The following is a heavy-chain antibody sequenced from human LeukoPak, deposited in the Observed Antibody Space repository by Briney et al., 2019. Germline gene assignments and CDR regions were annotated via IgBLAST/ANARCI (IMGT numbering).Heavy chain of an antibody. D-gene: IGHD2-8*01. CDR2: IYTGGST. J-gene: IGHJ3*02. Sequence: GGSLRLSCAASGFTVSCNYMSWVRQGPGKGLEWVSVIYTGGSTYYADSVKGRFTISRDNSKNTLFLQMSSLRAEDTAVYYCVKADPTKAFDIWGQGTMVTVSS. CDR1: GFTVSCNY. V-gene: IGHV3-66*01. CDR3: VKADPTKAFDI.